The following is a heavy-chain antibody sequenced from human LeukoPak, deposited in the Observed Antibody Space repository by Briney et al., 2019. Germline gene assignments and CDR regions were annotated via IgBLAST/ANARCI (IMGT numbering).Heavy chain of an antibody. V-gene: IGHV3-30*02. CDR2: IWHDGSNK. CDR3: ANIPEEVVAATGTGHFDY. D-gene: IGHD2-15*01. CDR1: GFTFSTYG. Sequence: PGGSLRLSCAASGFTFSTYGFHWVRQAPGKGLEWVAFIWHDGSNKYYVDSVKGRFTISRDNSKNTLYLEMNSLRAEDTAVYYCANIPEEVVAATGTGHFDYWGQGTLVTVSS. J-gene: IGHJ4*02.